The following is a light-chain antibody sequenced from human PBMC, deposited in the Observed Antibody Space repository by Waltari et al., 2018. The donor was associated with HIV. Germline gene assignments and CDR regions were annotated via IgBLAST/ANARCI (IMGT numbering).Light chain of an antibody. CDR3: QKYNSVVS. J-gene: IGKJ4*01. CDR2: SAS. Sequence: DFQMTQSPSSLSAFVGERVTITCRASQDIRHYVAWYQQKSGRVPKLLIHSASTLQSGVPSRFSGSPSGTEFTLTINSLQPDDVATYYCQKYNSVVSFGGGTKVEI. V-gene: IGKV1-27*01. CDR1: QDIRHY.